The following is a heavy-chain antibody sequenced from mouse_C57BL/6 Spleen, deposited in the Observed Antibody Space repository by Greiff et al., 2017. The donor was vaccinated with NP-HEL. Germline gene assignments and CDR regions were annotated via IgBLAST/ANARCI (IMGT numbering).Heavy chain of an antibody. V-gene: IGHV14-2*01. D-gene: IGHD1-1*01. Sequence: VQLQQSGAELVKPGASVKLSCTASGFNITDYYMHWVKQRPEQGLEWIGRIDPEDGETKYAPKFQGKATITADTSSNTAYLQLSSLTSEDTAVYYCAITTEVENYFDDGGQGTTLTVSS. CDR1: GFNITDYY. CDR3: AITTEVENYFDD. J-gene: IGHJ2*01. CDR2: IDPEDGET.